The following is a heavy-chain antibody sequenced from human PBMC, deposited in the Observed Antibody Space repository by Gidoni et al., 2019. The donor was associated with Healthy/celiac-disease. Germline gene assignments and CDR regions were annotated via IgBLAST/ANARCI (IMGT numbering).Heavy chain of an antibody. CDR2: INHSGST. D-gene: IGHD1-20*01. Sequence: QVQLQQWGAGLLKPSETLSLTCAVYGGSFSGYYWSWIRQPPGKGLEWIGEINHSGSTNYNPSLKSRVTISVDTSKNQFSLKLSSVTAADTAVYYCARGRYNWSQHHYGMDVWGQGTTVTVSS. CDR1: GGSFSGYY. V-gene: IGHV4-34*01. J-gene: IGHJ6*02. CDR3: ARGRYNWSQHHYGMDV.